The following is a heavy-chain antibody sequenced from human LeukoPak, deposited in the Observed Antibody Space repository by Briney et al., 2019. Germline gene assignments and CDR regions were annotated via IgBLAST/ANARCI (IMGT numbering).Heavy chain of an antibody. D-gene: IGHD1-1*01. CDR2: ISYDGSNK. V-gene: IGHV3-30*01. Sequence: GGSLRLSCAASGFTFSSYAMHWVRQAPGKGLEWVAVISYDGSNKYYADSVKGRFTISRDNSKNTLYLQMNSLRAEDTAVYYCASSGPTFDYWGQGNLVTVSS. CDR1: GFTFSSYA. CDR3: ASSGPTFDY. J-gene: IGHJ4*02.